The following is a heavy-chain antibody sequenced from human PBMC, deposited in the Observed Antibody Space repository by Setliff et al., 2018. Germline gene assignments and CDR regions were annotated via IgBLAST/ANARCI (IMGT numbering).Heavy chain of an antibody. CDR2: IIPIFGTT. CDR3: AREGVDTRSSTDYRYYMDV. V-gene: IGHV1-69*05. Sequence: SVKVSCKSSGGAFSNYGITWVRQAPGQGLEWMGGIIPIFGTTTYAQKSQGRVTITTDESTSTGYMELSSLRFEDTAVYYCAREGVDTRSSTDYRYYMDVWGKGTTVTVSS. D-gene: IGHD5-18*01. CDR1: GGAFSNYG. J-gene: IGHJ6*03.